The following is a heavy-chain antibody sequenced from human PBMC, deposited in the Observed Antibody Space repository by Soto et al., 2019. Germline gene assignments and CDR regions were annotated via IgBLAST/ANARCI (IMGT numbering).Heavy chain of an antibody. Sequence: QVQLVQSGAEVKKPGSSVKVSCSASGDTFSSYGISWVRQAPGQGLEWLGGIIPVFAITKYAQKFQGRIKFTSDDSSSTNYMDLSSLRSEDTAVYYCARAKFHFDSDGSSFTTHFDHWGQGTPVTVSS. J-gene: IGHJ4*02. V-gene: IGHV1-69*01. CDR1: GDTFSSYG. D-gene: IGHD3-22*01. CDR3: ARAKFHFDSDGSSFTTHFDH. CDR2: IIPVFAIT.